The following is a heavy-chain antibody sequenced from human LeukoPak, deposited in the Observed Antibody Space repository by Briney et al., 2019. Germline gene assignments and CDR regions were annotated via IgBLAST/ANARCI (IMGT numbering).Heavy chain of an antibody. CDR1: GGSISSYY. CDR3: ARDSRYSSGWYSDY. J-gene: IGHJ4*02. V-gene: IGHV4-4*07. D-gene: IGHD6-19*01. CDR2: IYTSGST. Sequence: PSETLSLTCTVSGGSISSYYWSWIRQPAGKGLEWIGRIYTSGSTNYNPSLKSRVTMSVDTSKNQFSLKLGSVTAADTAVYYCARDSRYSSGWYSDYWGQGTLVTVSS.